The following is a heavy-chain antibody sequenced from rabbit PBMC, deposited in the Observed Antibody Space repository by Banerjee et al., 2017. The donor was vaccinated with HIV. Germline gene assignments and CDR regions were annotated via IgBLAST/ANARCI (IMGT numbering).Heavy chain of an antibody. CDR1: GFSFSNNYW. J-gene: IGHJ4*01. CDR2: IYGGSSGDI. Sequence: QSLEQSGGDLVKPGASLTLTCTASGFSFSNNYWICWVRQAPGKGPEWIACIYGGSSGDIHYASWAKGRFTISRTSSTTVTLQMTSLTAADTATYFCVRRYSGDYTNFNLWGPGTLVTVS. CDR3: VRRYSGDYTNFNL. D-gene: IGHD2-1*01. V-gene: IGHV1S40*01.